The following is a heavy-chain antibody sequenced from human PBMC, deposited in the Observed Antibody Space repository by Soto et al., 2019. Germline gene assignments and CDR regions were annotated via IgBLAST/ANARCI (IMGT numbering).Heavy chain of an antibody. CDR3: LRGRYGSQIH. Sequence: EVRLVESGGGLVQPGGSLRLSCAASGFIVSSYYMTWVRQAPGKGLEWVSLLYSGGATHYAASVKGRFTISSHSSQNTLFLQMNSLRTEDTATYYCLRGRYGSQIHWGQGTKVTVSS. D-gene: IGHD3-10*01. V-gene: IGHV3-53*04. CDR2: LYSGGAT. J-gene: IGHJ4*02. CDR1: GFIVSSYY.